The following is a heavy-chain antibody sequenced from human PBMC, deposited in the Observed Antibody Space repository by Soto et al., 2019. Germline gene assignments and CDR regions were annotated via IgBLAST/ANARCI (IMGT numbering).Heavy chain of an antibody. J-gene: IGHJ4*02. Sequence: EVQLVESGGGLVQPGGSLRLSCAASGFNFRNYWVHWVRQAPGKGLVWVSRIKYDESSTDYADSVYGRFTISRDNAKNTLYLQMNSLRGEDTAVYYCARGAWGAYYLDSWGQGTLVTVSS. CDR3: ARGAWGAYYLDS. V-gene: IGHV3-74*01. CDR2: IKYDESST. D-gene: IGHD1-26*01. CDR1: GFNFRNYW.